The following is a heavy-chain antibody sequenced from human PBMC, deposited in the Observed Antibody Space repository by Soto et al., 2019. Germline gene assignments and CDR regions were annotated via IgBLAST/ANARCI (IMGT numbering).Heavy chain of an antibody. Sequence: QVQLQQWGAGLLKPSETLSLTCAVYGGFVSSGSYYWSWIRQPPGKGLEWIGEMSHSGGTRFNPSSKGRVTLPVDASKDQFSLKMSSVTAAVTALYYCARVGRGTATTVVAAFDIWGPGTMVTVSS. CDR2: MSHSGGT. CDR3: ARVGRGTATTVVAAFDI. D-gene: IGHD1-1*01. CDR1: GGFVSSGSYY. J-gene: IGHJ3*02. V-gene: IGHV4-34*01.